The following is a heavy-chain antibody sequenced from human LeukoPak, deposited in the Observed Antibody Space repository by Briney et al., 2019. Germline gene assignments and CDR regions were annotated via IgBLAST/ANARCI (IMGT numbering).Heavy chain of an antibody. CDR3: AREAACGGDCYYFDY. Sequence: GGSLRLSCAASGFTFDAYALSWVSQAPGKGLEWVSSLNWNGAGTSYVDSVKDRFTISRDNAKNSLYLQMNSLRVEDTAFYYCAREAACGGDCYYFDYWGQGTLVTVSS. CDR2: LNWNGAGT. V-gene: IGHV3-20*04. CDR1: GFTFDAYA. D-gene: IGHD2-21*02. J-gene: IGHJ4*02.